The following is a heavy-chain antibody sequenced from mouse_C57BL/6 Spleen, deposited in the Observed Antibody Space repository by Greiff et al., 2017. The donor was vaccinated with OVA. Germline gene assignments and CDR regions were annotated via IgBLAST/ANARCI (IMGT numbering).Heavy chain of an antibody. J-gene: IGHJ2*01. D-gene: IGHD2-4*01. CDR2: INPNNGGT. CDR3: ARGNYDYDGDYFDY. CDR1: GYTFTDYY. V-gene: IGHV1-26*01. Sequence: VQLQQSGPELVKPGASVKISCKASGYTFTDYYMNWVKQSHGKSLEWIGDINPNNGGTSYNQKFKGKATLTVDKSSSTAYMELRSLTSEDSAVYYCARGNYDYDGDYFDYWGQGTTLTVSA.